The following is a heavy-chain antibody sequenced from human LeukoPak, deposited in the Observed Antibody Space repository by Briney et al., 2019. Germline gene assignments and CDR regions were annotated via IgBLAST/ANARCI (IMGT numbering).Heavy chain of an antibody. J-gene: IGHJ4*02. CDR2: ISGSGGST. V-gene: IGHV3-23*01. CDR3: AKDSSGSNKGYYFDY. Sequence: GGSLRLSCAASGFTFSSYAMSWVRQAPGKGLEWVSAISGSGGSTYYADSVKGRFTISRDNSKNTLYLQMNSLRAEDTAVYYCAKDSSGSNKGYYFDYWGQGTLVTVSS. CDR1: GFTFSSYA. D-gene: IGHD3-22*01.